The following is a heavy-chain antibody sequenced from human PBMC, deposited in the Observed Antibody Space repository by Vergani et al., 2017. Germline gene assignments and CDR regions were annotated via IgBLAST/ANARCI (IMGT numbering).Heavy chain of an antibody. CDR3: AKAKIAVDYYYYGMDV. J-gene: IGHJ6*02. CDR2: ISGSGGST. D-gene: IGHD6-19*01. V-gene: IGHV3-23*01. CDR1: GFTFSSYA. Sequence: EVQLLESGGGLVQPGGSLRLSCAASGFTFSSYAMSWVRQAPGKGLEWVSAISGSGGSTYYADSVKGRFTISRYNSKNTLYLQMNSLRAEDTAVYYCAKAKIAVDYYYYGMDVWGQGTTVTVSS.